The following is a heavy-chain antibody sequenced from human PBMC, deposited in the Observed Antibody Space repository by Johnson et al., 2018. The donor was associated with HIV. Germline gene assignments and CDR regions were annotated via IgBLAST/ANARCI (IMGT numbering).Heavy chain of an antibody. CDR2: TAHDESIT. V-gene: IGHV3-30*02. D-gene: IGHD1-1*01. J-gene: IGHJ3*01. CDR3: AKDDNLGVGYFDAFDV. CDR1: GFTFANYG. Sequence: QVQLVESGGGVVQPGESLRLSCAASGFTFANYGMHWVRQAPGKGLEWVAFTAHDESITHYADSVKGRFTMSRDNSKSTLNLQMNSLRAEDTAIYYCAKDDNLGVGYFDAFDVWGQGTVVTVSS.